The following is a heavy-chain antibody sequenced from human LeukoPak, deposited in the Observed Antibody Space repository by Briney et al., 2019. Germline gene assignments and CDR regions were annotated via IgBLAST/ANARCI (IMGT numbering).Heavy chain of an antibody. CDR1: GGSVSSGSYY. J-gene: IGHJ3*02. Sequence: SETLSLTCTVSGGSVSSGSYYWSWIRQPPGKGLEWIGYIYYSGSTNYNPSLKSRVTLSVDTSKNQFSLKLSSVTAADTAVYYCARDDRGLDAFDIWGQGTMVTVSS. D-gene: IGHD3-22*01. CDR3: ARDDRGLDAFDI. V-gene: IGHV4-61*01. CDR2: IYYSGST.